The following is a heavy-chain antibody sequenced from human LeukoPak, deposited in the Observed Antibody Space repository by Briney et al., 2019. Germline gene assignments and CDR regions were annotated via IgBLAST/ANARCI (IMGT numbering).Heavy chain of an antibody. CDR1: GYTFTDYY. Sequence: ASVKVSCKASGYTFTDYYIHWVRQAPGQGLEWMGWISPSSSGTNYAQKFQGRVTMTTDTSISTAYMELSRLGPADTAMYYCVRVLPSDSWGQGTLVTVSS. J-gene: IGHJ4*02. V-gene: IGHV1-2*02. CDR2: ISPSSSGT. D-gene: IGHD3-10*01. CDR3: VRVLPSDS.